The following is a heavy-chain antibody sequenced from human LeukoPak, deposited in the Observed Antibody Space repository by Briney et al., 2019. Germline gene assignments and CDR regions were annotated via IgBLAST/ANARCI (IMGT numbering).Heavy chain of an antibody. Sequence: PGGSLRLSCAASGFTFEDYAMHWVRQAPGKGLEWVSGISWKSDRIVYADSVKGRFTISRDNAKNSLYLQMNSLGPEDTAFYYCVKDAYCSYTNCYRGFDDWGQGTLVTVSS. CDR1: GFTFEDYA. CDR2: ISWKSDRI. CDR3: VKDAYCSYTNCYRGFDD. D-gene: IGHD2-2*02. J-gene: IGHJ4*02. V-gene: IGHV3-9*01.